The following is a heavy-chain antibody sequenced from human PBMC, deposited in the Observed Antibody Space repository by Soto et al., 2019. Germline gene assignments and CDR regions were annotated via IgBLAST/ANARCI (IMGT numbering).Heavy chain of an antibody. J-gene: IGHJ6*04. CDR2: ISWNSGNI. Sequence: EVQLVESGGGLVQPGRSLRLSCAASGFTFDDYAMHWVRQPPGKGLEWVSGISWNSGNIGYADSVKGRFTISRDNAKNSLYLQMNSLRAEDTAFYYCAKDNVQGNYDFWGGYLEVLGKGTTVTVSS. CDR1: GFTFDDYA. D-gene: IGHD3-3*01. CDR3: AKDNVQGNYDFWGGYLEV. V-gene: IGHV3-9*01.